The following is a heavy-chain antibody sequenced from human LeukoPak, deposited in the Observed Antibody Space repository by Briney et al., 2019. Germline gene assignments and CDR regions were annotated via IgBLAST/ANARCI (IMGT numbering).Heavy chain of an antibody. V-gene: IGHV3-64D*06. CDR2: ISSNGDNT. CDR1: GFTFSTYV. J-gene: IGHJ4*01. CDR3: VIATGY. Sequence: GGSLRLSCSVSGFTFSTYVMHWVRQAPGKGLEYVSAISSNGDNTYYADSVKGRFTISRDNSKNTLYLQMSSLRADDTAVYYCVIATGYWGQGTLVTVSS.